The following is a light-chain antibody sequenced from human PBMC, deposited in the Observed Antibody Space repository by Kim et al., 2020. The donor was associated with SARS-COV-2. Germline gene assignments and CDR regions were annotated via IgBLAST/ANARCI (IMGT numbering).Light chain of an antibody. CDR2: GAS. CDR3: LQHRTYPFT. Sequence: SASVGDRVTIACRASLDISNSLAWFQQKPGKAPTRLIYGASTLQSGVPSRFSGSGSGTEFSLTISGLQPEDFATYYCLQHRTYPFTFGQGTKLEI. V-gene: IGKV1-17*03. CDR1: LDISNS. J-gene: IGKJ2*01.